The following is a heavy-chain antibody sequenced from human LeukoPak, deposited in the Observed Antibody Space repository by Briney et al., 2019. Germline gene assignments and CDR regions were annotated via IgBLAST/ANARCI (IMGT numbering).Heavy chain of an antibody. J-gene: IGHJ4*02. Sequence: SGXTFTXXXXXXXRXXXGXXXXXMGWISAYNGNTNYAQKLQGRVTMTTDTSTSTAYMELRSLRSDDTAVYYCAREPDPPDIYDYWGQGTLVTVSS. CDR3: AREPDPPDIYDY. D-gene: IGHD3-9*01. CDR2: ISAYNGNT. V-gene: IGHV1-18*01. CDR1: GXTFTXXX.